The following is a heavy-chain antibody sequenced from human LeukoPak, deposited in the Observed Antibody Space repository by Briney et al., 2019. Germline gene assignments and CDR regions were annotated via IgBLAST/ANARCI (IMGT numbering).Heavy chain of an antibody. Sequence: GGSLRLSCAASGFTFSSYSMNWVRQAPGKGLEWVSSISSSSSYIYYADSVEGRFTISRDNSKNTLYLQMNSLRAEDTAVYYCAKEGGISYAFDIWGQGTMVTVSS. J-gene: IGHJ3*02. CDR2: ISSSSSYI. V-gene: IGHV3-21*01. CDR3: AKEGGISYAFDI. CDR1: GFTFSSYS. D-gene: IGHD3-3*02.